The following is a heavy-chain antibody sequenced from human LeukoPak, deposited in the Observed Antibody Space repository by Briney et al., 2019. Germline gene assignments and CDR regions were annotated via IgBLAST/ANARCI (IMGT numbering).Heavy chain of an antibody. CDR1: GFTFSSYS. Sequence: GGSLRLSCAASGFTFSSYSMNWVRQAPGKGLEWVSSISSSSSYIYYADSVKGRFTISRDNAKNSLYLQMNSLRAEDTAVYYCASNDYMIALGDYYFDYWGQGTLVTVSS. J-gene: IGHJ4*02. D-gene: IGHD5-12*01. CDR3: ASNDYMIALGDYYFDY. CDR2: ISSSSSYI. V-gene: IGHV3-21*01.